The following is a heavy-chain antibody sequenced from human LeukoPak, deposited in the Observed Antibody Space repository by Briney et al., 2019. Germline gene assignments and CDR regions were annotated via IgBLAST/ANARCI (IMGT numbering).Heavy chain of an antibody. Sequence: GGSLRLSCAASGFPASSNYMSWVRQAPGKGLEWVSVICSGGSTYYAHSVKGRFTISRDNSKNTLYLQMNSLRAEDTAVYYCARGRVNAFDIWGQGTMVTVSS. J-gene: IGHJ3*02. CDR2: ICSGGST. CDR1: GFPASSNY. D-gene: IGHD2-8*01. V-gene: IGHV3-66*01. CDR3: ARGRVNAFDI.